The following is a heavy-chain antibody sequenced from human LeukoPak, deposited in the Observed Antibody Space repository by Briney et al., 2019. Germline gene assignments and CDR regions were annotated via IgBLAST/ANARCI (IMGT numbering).Heavy chain of an antibody. CDR2: IYPGDAET. D-gene: IGHD6-6*01. CDR3: ARLKGYSSSYTAHYYYYYCKDV. CDR1: DYPFTTYW. V-gene: IGHV5-51*01. J-gene: IGHJ6*03. Sequence: GESLKISCKGPDYPFTTYWIGGLRQMPGKGLGWLRIIYPGDAETTYSPPLRAHFTFSADKCISTAYLQWSNLKASDTAMYYCARLKGYSSSYTAHYYYYYCKDVWGKGTTVTVSS.